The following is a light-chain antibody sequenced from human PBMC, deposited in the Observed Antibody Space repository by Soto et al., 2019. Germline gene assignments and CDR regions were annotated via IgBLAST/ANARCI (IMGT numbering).Light chain of an antibody. CDR3: HQYNYLHT. CDR2: DVS. J-gene: IGKJ2*01. Sequence: DIQMTQSPSSLSASLGDRVTISCRASQGISTYLAWYQQKPGKAPTLLISDVSRLESGVPSRFSGSGSGTAFTLTMSGLQPDDFATYYCHQYNYLHTFGQGTKLEIK. V-gene: IGKV1-5*01. CDR1: QGISTY.